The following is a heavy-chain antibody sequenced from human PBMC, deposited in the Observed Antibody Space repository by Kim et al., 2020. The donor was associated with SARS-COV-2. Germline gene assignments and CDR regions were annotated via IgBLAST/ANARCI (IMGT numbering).Heavy chain of an antibody. D-gene: IGHD3-10*01. J-gene: IGHJ5*02. Sequence: FQGRVTITADESTSTAYMELSSLRSEDTAVYYCARNYYGSGSYSVWFDPWGQGTLVTVSS. CDR3: ARNYYGSGSYSVWFDP. V-gene: IGHV1-69*01.